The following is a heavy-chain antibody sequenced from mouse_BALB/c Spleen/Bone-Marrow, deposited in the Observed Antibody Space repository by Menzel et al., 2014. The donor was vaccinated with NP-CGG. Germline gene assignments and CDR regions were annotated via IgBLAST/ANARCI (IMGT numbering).Heavy chain of an antibody. V-gene: IGHV1-7*01. CDR2: INPSSGYT. J-gene: IGHJ1*01. D-gene: IGHD1-1*01. CDR3: ARRYGSLWYFDV. Sequence: VQRVESGAELAKPGASVKMSCKASGYTFXDYWMHWVKQRPGQGLEWIGYINPSSGYTEYNQKFKDKATLTADKSSSTAYMQLNILTSEDSAVYYCARRYGSLWYFDVWGAGTTVTVSS. CDR1: GYTFXDYW.